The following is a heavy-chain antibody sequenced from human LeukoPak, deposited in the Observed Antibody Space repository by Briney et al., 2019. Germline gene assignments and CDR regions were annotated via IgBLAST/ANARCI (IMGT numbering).Heavy chain of an antibody. CDR3: ARSGGYYDFWSGYAANDAFDI. CDR2: MNPNSGNT. CDR1: GYTFTSYD. J-gene: IGHJ3*02. Sequence: ASVKVSCKASGYTFTSYDINWVRQATGQGLEWMGWMNPNSGNTGYAQKFQGRVTMTGNTSISTAYMELSSLRSEDTAVYYCARSGGYYDFWSGYAANDAFDIWGQGTMVTVSS. V-gene: IGHV1-8*01. D-gene: IGHD3-3*01.